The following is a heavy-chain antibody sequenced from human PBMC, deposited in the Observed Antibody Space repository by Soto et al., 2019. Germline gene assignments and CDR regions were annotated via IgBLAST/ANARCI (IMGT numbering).Heavy chain of an antibody. J-gene: IGHJ3*02. D-gene: IGHD3-3*01. CDR3: ARAYYDFWSGYYDLDAFDI. CDR2: INPNSGGT. Sequence: QVQLVQSGAEVKKPGASVKVSCKASGYTFTGYYMHWVRQAPGQGLEWMGWINPNSGGTNYAQKFQGRVTMTRDTSISPAYMELSRLRSDDTAVYYCARAYYDFWSGYYDLDAFDIWGQGTMVTVSS. CDR1: GYTFTGYY. V-gene: IGHV1-2*02.